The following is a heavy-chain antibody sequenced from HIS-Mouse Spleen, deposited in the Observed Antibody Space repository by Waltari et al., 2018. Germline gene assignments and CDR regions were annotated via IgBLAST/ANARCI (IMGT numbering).Heavy chain of an antibody. D-gene: IGHD1-7*01. J-gene: IGHJ4*02. V-gene: IGHV2-70*15. CDR2: IDWDDDK. Sequence: QVTLRESGPALVKPTQTLTLTCTFSGFSLSTSGMCVSWIRQPPGKALEWLARIDWDDDKYYSTSLKTRLTISKDTSKNQLVLTMTNMDPVDTATYYCARIQAGKLELPFDYWGQGTLVTVSS. CDR1: GFSLSTSGMC. CDR3: ARIQAGKLELPFDY.